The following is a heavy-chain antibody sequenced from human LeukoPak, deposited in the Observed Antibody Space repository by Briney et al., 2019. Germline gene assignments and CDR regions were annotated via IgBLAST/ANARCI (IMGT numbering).Heavy chain of an antibody. CDR3: ARGPDYYDSSGYYYPSPFLY. CDR2: IYYSGST. CDR1: GGSISSSSYY. Sequence: PSETLSLTCTVSGGSISSSSYYWGWIRQPPGKGLEWIGSIYYSGSTYYNPSLKSRVTISVDTSKNQFSLKLSSVTAADTAVYYCARGPDYYDSSGYYYPSPFLYWGQGIVVTVSS. D-gene: IGHD3-22*01. J-gene: IGHJ4*02. V-gene: IGHV4-39*01.